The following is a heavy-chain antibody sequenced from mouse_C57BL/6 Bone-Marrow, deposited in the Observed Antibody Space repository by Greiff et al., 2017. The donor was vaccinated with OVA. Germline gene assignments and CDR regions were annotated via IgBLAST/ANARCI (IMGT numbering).Heavy chain of an antibody. J-gene: IGHJ1*03. V-gene: IGHV2-2*01. D-gene: IGHD4-1*01. CDR1: GFSLTSYG. CDR2: IWSGGST. Sequence: QVQLKQSGPGLVQPSQSLSITCTVSGFSLTSYGVHWVRQSPGKGLEWLGVIWSGGSTDYNAAFISRLSISNDNSKSQVFFKMNSLQADDTAIDYCASPKRGRWYFDVWGTGTTVTVSA. CDR3: ASPKRGRWYFDV.